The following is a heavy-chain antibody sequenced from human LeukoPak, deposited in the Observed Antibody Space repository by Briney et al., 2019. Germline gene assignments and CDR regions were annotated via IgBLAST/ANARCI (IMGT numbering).Heavy chain of an antibody. V-gene: IGHV1-69*13. D-gene: IGHD1-1*01. CDR2: IIPIFGTA. CDR3: ARPYSPQGATPELEPFDY. Sequence: ASVKVSCKASGGTFSSYAISWVRQAPGQGLEWMGGIIPIFGTANYAQKFQGRVAITADESTSTAYMELSSLRSEDTAVYYCARPYSPQGATPELEPFDYWGQGTLVTVSS. CDR1: GGTFSSYA. J-gene: IGHJ4*02.